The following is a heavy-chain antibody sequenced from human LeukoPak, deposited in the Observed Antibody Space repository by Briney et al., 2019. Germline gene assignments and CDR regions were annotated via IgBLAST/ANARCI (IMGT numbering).Heavy chain of an antibody. J-gene: IGHJ3*02. CDR2: ISGSGGST. CDR3: AKDRLYCTNGACRDAFDI. V-gene: IGHV3-23*01. CDR1: GFTFSSYA. D-gene: IGHD2-8*01. Sequence: GALRLSCAASGFTFSSYAMSWVRQAPGKGLEWVSAISGSGGSTYYADSVKGRFTISRDNSKSTLYLQMNSLRAEDTAVYYCAKDRLYCTNGACRDAFDIWGQGTMVTVSS.